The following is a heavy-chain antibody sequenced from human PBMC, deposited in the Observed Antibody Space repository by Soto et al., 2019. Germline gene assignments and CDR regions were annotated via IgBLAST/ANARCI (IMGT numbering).Heavy chain of an antibody. CDR2: ISAYNGNT. CDR3: ARLDRAYGLGSGYWFDP. J-gene: IGHJ5*02. Sequence: GASVKVSCKASGYTFTSYGISWVRQAPGQGLEWMGWISAYNGNTDYAQKLQGRVTMTTDTSTSTAYMELRSLRSDDTAVYYCARLDRAYGLGSGYWFDPWGQGTLVTVSS. V-gene: IGHV1-18*01. D-gene: IGHD3-10*01. CDR1: GYTFTSYG.